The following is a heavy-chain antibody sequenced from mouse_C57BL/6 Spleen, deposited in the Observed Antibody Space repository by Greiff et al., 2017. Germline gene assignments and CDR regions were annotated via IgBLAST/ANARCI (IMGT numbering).Heavy chain of an antibody. CDR2: IYPGSGST. V-gene: IGHV1-55*01. CDR3: ARRTTVVAHWYFDV. D-gene: IGHD1-1*01. Sequence: VQLQQPGAELVKPGASVKMSCKASGYTFTSYWITWVKQRPGQGLEWIGDIYPGSGSTNYNEKFKSKATLTVDTSSSTAYMQLSSLTSEDSAVSSGARRTTVVAHWYFDVWGTGTTVTVSS. J-gene: IGHJ1*03. CDR1: GYTFTSYW.